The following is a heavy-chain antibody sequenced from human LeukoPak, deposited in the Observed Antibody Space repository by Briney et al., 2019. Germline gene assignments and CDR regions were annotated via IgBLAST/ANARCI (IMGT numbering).Heavy chain of an antibody. CDR1: GGSISSGGYS. J-gene: IGHJ6*03. CDR2: IYYSGST. V-gene: IGHV4-30-2*03. D-gene: IGHD3-9*01. CDR3: ARLLTYYYNYMDV. Sequence: LSETLSLTCAVSGGSISSGGYSWSWIRQPPGKGLEWIGYIYYSGSTYYNPSLKSRVTISVDTSKNQFSLKLSSVTAADTAVYYCARLLTYYYNYMDVWGKGTTVTISS.